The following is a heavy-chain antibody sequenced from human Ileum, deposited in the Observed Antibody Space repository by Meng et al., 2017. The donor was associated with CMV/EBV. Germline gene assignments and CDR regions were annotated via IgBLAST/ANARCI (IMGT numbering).Heavy chain of an antibody. CDR3: AQFGSGWNGIDF. CDR1: GFTLSTYG. CDR2: MSYDGRSK. J-gene: IGHJ4*02. V-gene: IGHV3-30*04. Sequence: CAASGFTLSTYGVHWVRQAPGKGLEWVAVMSYDGRSKYYADSVKGRFTISREDSKNTLYLEMDSLRPEDTAVYHCAQFGSGWNGIDFWGQGVLVTVSS. D-gene: IGHD6-19*01.